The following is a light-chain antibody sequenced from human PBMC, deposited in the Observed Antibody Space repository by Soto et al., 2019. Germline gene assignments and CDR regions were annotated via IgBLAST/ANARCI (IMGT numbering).Light chain of an antibody. V-gene: IGKV3-11*01. CDR2: DAS. J-gene: IGKJ2*01. CDR3: QQRSNWPPLYT. Sequence: EIVLTQSPATLSLSPGERATLSCRASQSVSSYLAWYQQNPGQAPRLLIYDASNSATGIPARFSGSGSGTDFTLTISSLEPEDFAVYYCQQRSNWPPLYTFGQGTKLEIQ. CDR1: QSVSSY.